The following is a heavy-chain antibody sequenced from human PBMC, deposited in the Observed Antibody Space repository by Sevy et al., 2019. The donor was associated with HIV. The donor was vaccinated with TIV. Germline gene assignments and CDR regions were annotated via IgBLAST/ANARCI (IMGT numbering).Heavy chain of an antibody. CDR3: AREFYDSWSGPIDFFYGMDV. CDR2: IDPKSGGT. CDR1: GYTFTDYY. D-gene: IGHD3-3*01. V-gene: IGHV1-2*02. J-gene: IGHJ6*02. Sequence: ASVKVSCKASGYTFTDYYTHWVRQAPGQGLEWMGWIDPKSGGTKYAQKFKGRITMTRDTSISKAYLELSRLRSDDTAVYLCAREFYDSWSGPIDFFYGMDVWGQGTTVTVSS.